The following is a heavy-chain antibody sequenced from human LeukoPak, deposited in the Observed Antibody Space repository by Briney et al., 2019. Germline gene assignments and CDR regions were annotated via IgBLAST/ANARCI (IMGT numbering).Heavy chain of an antibody. CDR2: VYYTGNT. D-gene: IGHD7-27*01. CDR3: ARDGSENWGLFDY. Sequence: SETLSLTCTVSGGSISGSTYYWAWIRQPPGKGLEWIGSVYYTGNTYHNPSLKSRVTISVDTSKNQFSLKLSSLTAADTAVYYCARDGSENWGLFDYWGQGTLLTVSS. J-gene: IGHJ4*02. CDR1: GGSISGSTYY. V-gene: IGHV4-39*07.